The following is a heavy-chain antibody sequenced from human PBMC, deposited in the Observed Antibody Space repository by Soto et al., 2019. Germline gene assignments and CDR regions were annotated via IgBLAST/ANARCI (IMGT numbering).Heavy chain of an antibody. CDR2: IIPIFGTA. CDR3: ARGKAVTMVRGVIISFRYYGMDV. V-gene: IGHV1-69*13. D-gene: IGHD3-10*01. CDR1: GGTFSSYA. Sequence: ASVKVSCKASGGTFSSYAISWVRQAPGQGLEWMGGIIPIFGTANYAQKFQGRVTITADESTSTAYMELSSLRSEDTAVYYCARGKAVTMVRGVIISFRYYGMDVWG. J-gene: IGHJ6*02.